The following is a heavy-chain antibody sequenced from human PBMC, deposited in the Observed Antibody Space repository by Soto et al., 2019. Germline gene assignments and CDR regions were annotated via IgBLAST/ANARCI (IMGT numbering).Heavy chain of an antibody. CDR3: AKGPDGSGYYHNWFDS. V-gene: IGHV3-23*01. D-gene: IGHD3-22*01. CDR2: ISRTGDSA. J-gene: IGHJ5*01. Sequence: EVHLLESGGALVQPGGSLTLSCVASGFSFSDYAMSWVRQAPGKGLEWVSSISRTGDSAYYADSVKGRFAISRDRSKNRMSLRMASLRVKDTAVYYCAKGPDGSGYYHNWFDSWGQGTLITVSS. CDR1: GFSFSDYA.